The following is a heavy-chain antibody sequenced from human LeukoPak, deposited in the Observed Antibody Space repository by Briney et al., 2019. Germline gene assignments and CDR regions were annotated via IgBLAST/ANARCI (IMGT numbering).Heavy chain of an antibody. CDR1: GDSISSRSDY. CDR2: IYYSGST. CDR3: ARRDYYDSSGYYFDY. J-gene: IGHJ4*02. V-gene: IGHV4-39*01. Sequence: PSDPLSLPCTVSGDSISSRSDYWGRIPQPPGKGLESNGSIYYSGSTYYNPSLKSRVSISVDTSKNQFSLKLSSVTAADTAVYYCARRDYYDSSGYYFDYWGQGTLVTVSS. D-gene: IGHD3-22*01.